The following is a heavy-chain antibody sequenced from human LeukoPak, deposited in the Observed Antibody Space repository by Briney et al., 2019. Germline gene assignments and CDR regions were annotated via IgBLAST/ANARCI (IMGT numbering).Heavy chain of an antibody. Sequence: GGSLRLSCGASGFTFSSYWMHWVRQAPGKGLVWVSRINGGGRSTNYADSVKGRFTISRDNAKNTLYLQMNSLRAEDTAVYYCARDYFGYSGYDPTGQGTLATVSS. CDR3: ARDYFGYSGYDP. CDR2: INGGGRST. V-gene: IGHV3-74*01. CDR1: GFTFSSYW. J-gene: IGHJ5*02. D-gene: IGHD5-12*01.